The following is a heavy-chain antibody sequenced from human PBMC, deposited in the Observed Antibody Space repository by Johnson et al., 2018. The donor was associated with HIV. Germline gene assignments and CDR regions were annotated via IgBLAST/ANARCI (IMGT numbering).Heavy chain of an antibody. CDR1: GFTFSSYA. CDR2: ISYDGSNK. J-gene: IGHJ3*02. Sequence: QVLLVESGGGVVQPGRSLRLSCAASGFTFSSYAMHWVRQAPGKGLEWVAVISYDGSNKYYADSVKGRFTISRDNSKNTLYLQMNSLRAEEAAVYYCAREGWILDRNDALDIWGQGTMVTVSS. CDR3: AREGWILDRNDALDI. V-gene: IGHV3-30*04. D-gene: IGHD3/OR15-3a*01.